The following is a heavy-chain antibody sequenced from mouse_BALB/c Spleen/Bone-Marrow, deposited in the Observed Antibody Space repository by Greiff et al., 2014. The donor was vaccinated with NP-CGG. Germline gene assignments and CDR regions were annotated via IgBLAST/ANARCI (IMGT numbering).Heavy chain of an antibody. D-gene: IGHD1-1*01. CDR3: TRAGSSRGDFDV. CDR2: IDPETGDT. CDR1: GYTFTDYE. J-gene: IGHJ1*01. Sequence: QVQLQQSGAELARPGASVTLSCKASGYTFTDYEMHWVKQTPVHGLEWIGSIDPETGDTAYNQKFKGKATLTADKSSSTAYMELRSLTSEDSAVYYCTRAGSSRGDFDVWGEGTTVTVSA. V-gene: IGHV1-15*01.